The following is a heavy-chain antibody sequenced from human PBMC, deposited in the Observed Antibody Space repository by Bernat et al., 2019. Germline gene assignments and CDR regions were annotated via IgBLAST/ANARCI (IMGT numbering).Heavy chain of an antibody. CDR3: SRTAFVFDDVFDI. D-gene: IGHD3-16*01. J-gene: IGHJ3*02. CDR2: ITSDVTNK. V-gene: IGHV3-74*01. Sequence: EVKVVESGGGLVQPGGSLRLSCEASGFSLSSYLMHWVRQAPGERLVWVSRITSDVTNKIYADSVKGRFTISRDNAKNTLYLQMNSLRAEDTAVYYCSRTAFVFDDVFDIWGQGTKVTVSS. CDR1: GFSLSSYL.